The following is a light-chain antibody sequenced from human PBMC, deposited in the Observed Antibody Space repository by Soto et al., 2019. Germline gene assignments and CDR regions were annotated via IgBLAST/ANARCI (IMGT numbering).Light chain of an antibody. CDR3: QQYGSSPRT. Sequence: EIVLTQSPGTLSLSPGERATLSCRASQSVSSIFLAWYQHKPGQAPRLLIYGASTRATGIPDRFSGSGSGTDSILTISRLEPEDFAVYYCQQYGSSPRTFGHGPRVEIQ. CDR2: GAS. CDR1: QSVSSIF. V-gene: IGKV3-20*01. J-gene: IGKJ1*01.